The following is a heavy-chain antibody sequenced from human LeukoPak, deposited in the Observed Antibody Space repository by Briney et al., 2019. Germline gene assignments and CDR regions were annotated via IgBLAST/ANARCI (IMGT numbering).Heavy chain of an antibody. V-gene: IGHV4-59*01. Sequence: SETLSLTCTGSGGTISSYYWSWIRLPPGKGLEWIGYIYCSGATYYNPSLKSRVTISLGTSKNQFSLKLSSVTAADAAVYYCARAGYSYGTGYYFDYLGQAALVTVCS. CDR1: GGTISSYY. D-gene: IGHD5-18*01. J-gene: IGHJ4*02. CDR2: IYCSGAT. CDR3: ARAGYSYGTGYYFDY.